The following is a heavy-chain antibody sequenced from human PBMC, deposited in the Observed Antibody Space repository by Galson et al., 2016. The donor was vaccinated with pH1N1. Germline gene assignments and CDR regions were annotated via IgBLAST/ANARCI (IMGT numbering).Heavy chain of an antibody. Sequence: SVKVSCKASGATFNSYGIHWVRQAPGKGLEWMGDINPVFGTTNYAQRFQDRVTITAPDMELSGLRSEDTAIYYCATFSSSSCWRSPDVWGQGPTVTVSS. CDR2: INPVFGTT. V-gene: IGHV1-69*13. CDR1: GATFNSYG. D-gene: IGHD6-6*01. J-gene: IGHJ3*01. CDR3: ATFSSSSCWRSPDV.